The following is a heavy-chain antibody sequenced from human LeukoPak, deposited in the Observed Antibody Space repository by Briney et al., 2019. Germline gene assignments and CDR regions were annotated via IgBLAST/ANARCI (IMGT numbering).Heavy chain of an antibody. J-gene: IGHJ6*02. CDR2: IYSGGST. V-gene: IGHV3-53*04. D-gene: IGHD1-1*01. Sequence: GGSLRLSCAASGFTFSSNYMSWVRQAPGKGLEWVSVIYSGGSTYYSDSVKGRFTISRHNSKNTLYLQMNSLRAEDTAVYYCAREKLERRWIDYYYYYGMDVWGQGTTVTVSS. CDR3: AREKLERRWIDYYYYYGMDV. CDR1: GFTFSSNY.